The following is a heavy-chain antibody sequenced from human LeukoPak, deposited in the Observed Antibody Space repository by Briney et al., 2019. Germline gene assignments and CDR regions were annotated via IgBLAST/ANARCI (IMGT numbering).Heavy chain of an antibody. J-gene: IGHJ4*02. CDR1: GYSFTTYA. CDR2: ISSYNGNT. V-gene: IGHV1-18*01. CDR3: AREGFNRKYDY. Sequence: ASVKVSCKASGYSFTTYAITWVRQAPGQGLEWMGWISSYNGNTIYAQKLQGRVTMTTDTSTSTAYMELRSLRSDGTAVYYCAREGFNRKYDYWGQGTLVTVSS.